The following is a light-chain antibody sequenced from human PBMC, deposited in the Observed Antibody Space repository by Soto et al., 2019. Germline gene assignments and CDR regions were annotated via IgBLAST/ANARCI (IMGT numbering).Light chain of an antibody. CDR3: SSFTSSGTL. V-gene: IGLV2-14*01. Sequence: QSALTQPATVSGSPGQPITISCTGTSSDVGGYDYVSWYQQHPGKVLKLIIYEVSIRASGVSNRFSASKSANTASLTISGLQPEDEADYYCSSFTSSGTLFGGGTKVTVL. J-gene: IGLJ3*02. CDR1: SSDVGGYDY. CDR2: EVS.